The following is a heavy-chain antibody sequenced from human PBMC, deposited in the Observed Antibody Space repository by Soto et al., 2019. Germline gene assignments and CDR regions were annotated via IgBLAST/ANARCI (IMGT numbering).Heavy chain of an antibody. Sequence: EVRLLESGGGLVQPGGSLRLSCAASGFTFSSYALNWVRQAPGKGLEWVLTIGGSGTNTYYADSVKGRFTISRDNFKNTLYLQMNSLRAEDTAVYYCAKDLGSGIAAAGTIDYWGQGTLVTVSS. J-gene: IGHJ4*02. D-gene: IGHD6-13*01. CDR2: IGGSGTNT. CDR1: GFTFSSYA. CDR3: AKDLGSGIAAAGTIDY. V-gene: IGHV3-23*01.